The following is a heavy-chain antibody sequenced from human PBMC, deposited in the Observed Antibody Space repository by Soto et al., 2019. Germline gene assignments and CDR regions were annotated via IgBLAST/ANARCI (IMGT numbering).Heavy chain of an antibody. CDR3: ARDRKRFLEWFLFDY. J-gene: IGHJ4*02. Sequence: GGSLRLSCAASGFTFSSYAMHWVRQAPGKGLEWVAVISCVGGNKYYADSVKGRFTISRDNSKNTLYLQMNSLRAEDTAVYYCARDRKRFLEWFLFDYWGQGTLVTVSS. D-gene: IGHD3-3*01. CDR1: GFTFSSYA. CDR2: ISCVGGNK. V-gene: IGHV3-30*04.